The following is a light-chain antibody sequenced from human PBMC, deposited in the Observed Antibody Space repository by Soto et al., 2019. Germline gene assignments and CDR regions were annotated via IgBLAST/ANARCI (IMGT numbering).Light chain of an antibody. J-gene: IGLJ1*01. Sequence: QSVLTQPASVSGSPGQSIAISCTGTSSDVGNYNFVSWYQQHPGKAPKLMIYDVSNRPSGISNRFSGSKSGNTASLTISGLQAEDEADYYCCSYTTSSTYVFGTGTKVTV. V-gene: IGLV2-14*03. CDR3: CSYTTSSTYV. CDR1: SSDVGNYNF. CDR2: DVS.